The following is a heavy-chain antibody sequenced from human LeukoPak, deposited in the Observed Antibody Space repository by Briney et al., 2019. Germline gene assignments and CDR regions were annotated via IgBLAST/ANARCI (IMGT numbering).Heavy chain of an antibody. V-gene: IGHV1-18*01. Sequence: ASVKVSCKSSGYMFTSHGIHWLRQAPGQGLEWMGWISAQNGNTNYVQQFLGRVTMTRDTSASTAYMELRSLKSDDTAVYYCARGPGRVTSYYYYMDVWGKGTTVTISS. J-gene: IGHJ6*03. D-gene: IGHD1-26*01. CDR1: GYMFTSHG. CDR3: ARGPGRVTSYYYYMDV. CDR2: ISAQNGNT.